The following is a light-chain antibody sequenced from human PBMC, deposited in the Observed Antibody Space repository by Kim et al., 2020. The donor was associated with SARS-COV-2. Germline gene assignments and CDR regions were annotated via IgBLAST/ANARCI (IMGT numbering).Light chain of an antibody. CDR3: CSYAGRHVV. J-gene: IGLJ2*01. Sequence: GQSITISCTGTSGDIGTYILVSWYHLHPGNAPKLIIYDVNKWPSGISDRFSGSMSGNTASLTISGLQAEDEGDYYCCSYAGRHVVFGGGTKVTVL. CDR2: DVN. CDR1: SGDIGTYIL. V-gene: IGLV2-23*02.